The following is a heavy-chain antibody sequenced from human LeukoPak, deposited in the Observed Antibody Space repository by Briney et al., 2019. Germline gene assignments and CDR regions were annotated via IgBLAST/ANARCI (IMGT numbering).Heavy chain of an antibody. CDR1: GGSISSSSAY. Sequence: SETLSLTCTVSGGSISSSSAYWGWIRQPPGKGLEWIGSIYYSNNTYYNPSLKSRVTISADTSKNQFSLTLGSVSATDTAVYYCVSPRGFSYRYFDYWRQGTLVTVSS. J-gene: IGHJ4*02. V-gene: IGHV4-39*01. D-gene: IGHD5-18*01. CDR2: IYYSNNT. CDR3: VSPRGFSYRYFDY.